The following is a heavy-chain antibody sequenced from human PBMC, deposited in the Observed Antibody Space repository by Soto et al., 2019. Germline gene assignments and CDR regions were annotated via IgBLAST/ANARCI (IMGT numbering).Heavy chain of an antibody. Sequence: SGPTLVNPTQTLTLTCTCSGFSLSTSGMCVSWIRQPPGKALEWLARIDWDDDKYYSTSLKTRLTISKDTSKNQVVLTMTNMDPVDTATYYCARTLSCYYDSSGYYKTPNYGMDVWGQGTTVTVSS. CDR2: IDWDDDK. V-gene: IGHV2-70*11. J-gene: IGHJ6*02. CDR3: ARTLSCYYDSSGYYKTPNYGMDV. CDR1: GFSLSTSGMC. D-gene: IGHD3-22*01.